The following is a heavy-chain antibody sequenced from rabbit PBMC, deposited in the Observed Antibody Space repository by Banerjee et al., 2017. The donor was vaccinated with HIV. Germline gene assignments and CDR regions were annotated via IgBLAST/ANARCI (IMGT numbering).Heavy chain of an antibody. D-gene: IGHD1-1*01. Sequence: AKGRFTISKTSSTTVTLQMTSLTAADTATYFCARSSGGNDRWNLWGPGTLVTVS. J-gene: IGHJ4*01. V-gene: IGHV1S40*01. CDR3: ARSSGGNDRWNL.